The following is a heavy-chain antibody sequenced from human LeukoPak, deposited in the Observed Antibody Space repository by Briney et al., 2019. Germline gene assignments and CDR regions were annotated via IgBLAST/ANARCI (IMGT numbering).Heavy chain of an antibody. Sequence: HEASVKVSCKASGYTFTGHFIFWVRQSPGQRLELMAWINPDTGVTNYAQKFQGRVTVASDTSISTAYLDISRLTSDDTALYYCSREASCDSTSCHQDYWGQGTLVTVSS. J-gene: IGHJ4*02. CDR2: INPDTGVT. V-gene: IGHV1-2*02. CDR1: GYTFTGHF. D-gene: IGHD2-2*01. CDR3: SREASCDSTSCHQDY.